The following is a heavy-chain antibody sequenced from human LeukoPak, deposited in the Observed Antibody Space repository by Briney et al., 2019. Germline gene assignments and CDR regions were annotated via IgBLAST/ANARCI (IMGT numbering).Heavy chain of an antibody. Sequence: GGTLRLSCAASGFTFSSYAMHWVREAPGKGLEWVAVISYDGSNKYYADSVKGRFTISRDNSKNTLYLQMNSLRAEDTAVYYCARGGGLGFDYWGQGTLVTVSS. J-gene: IGHJ4*02. V-gene: IGHV3-30-3*01. CDR1: GFTFSSYA. CDR2: ISYDGSNK. D-gene: IGHD3-16*01. CDR3: ARGGGLGFDY.